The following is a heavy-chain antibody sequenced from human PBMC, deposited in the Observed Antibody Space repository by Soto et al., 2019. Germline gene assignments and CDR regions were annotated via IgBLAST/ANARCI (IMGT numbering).Heavy chain of an antibody. D-gene: IGHD3-16*02. CDR2: MKPNSGNT. J-gene: IGHJ4*02. Sequence: QVQLVQSGAEVKKPGASVKVSCKASGYTFTSYDSNWVRQATGQGLEWMGWMKPNSGNTGYAQKFQGRVTMTKNTSISTADMELSSLRYEDTAVYYRARGPLHLGEVSLYRFIYGGQGTLVTVSS. V-gene: IGHV1-8*01. CDR3: ARGPLHLGEVSLYRFIY. CDR1: GYTFTSYD.